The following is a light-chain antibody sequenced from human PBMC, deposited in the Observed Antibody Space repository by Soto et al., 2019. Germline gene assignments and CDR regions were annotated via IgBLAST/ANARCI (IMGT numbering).Light chain of an antibody. Sequence: DIVLTQSPGTLSFAAGERATLSFRASQTVSSSSLAWYQQKPGQAPRLLIYGASSRATGIPDRFSGSGSGTDFTLTISRLEPEDFAVYYCQQYGSSPPVTFGQGTRLEIK. CDR3: QQYGSSPPVT. CDR1: QTVSSSS. V-gene: IGKV3-20*01. J-gene: IGKJ5*01. CDR2: GAS.